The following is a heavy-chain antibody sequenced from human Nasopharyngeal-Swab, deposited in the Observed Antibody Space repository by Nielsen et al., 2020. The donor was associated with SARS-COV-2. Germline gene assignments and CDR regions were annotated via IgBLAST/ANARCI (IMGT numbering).Heavy chain of an antibody. CDR2: IFSNDEK. CDR3: ARIARYYYGSGSYYNYYYYGMDV. J-gene: IGHJ6*02. Sequence: RQAPGKALEWLAHIFSNDEKSYSTSLKSRLTISKDTSKSQVVLTMTNMDPVDTATYYCARIARYYYGSGSYYNYYYYGMDVWGQGTTVTVSS. D-gene: IGHD3-10*01. V-gene: IGHV2-26*01.